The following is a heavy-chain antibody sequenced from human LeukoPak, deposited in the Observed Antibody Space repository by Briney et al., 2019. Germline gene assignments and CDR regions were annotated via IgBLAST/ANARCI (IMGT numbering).Heavy chain of an antibody. CDR2: VTGSASST. D-gene: IGHD1/OR15-1a*01. CDR1: GFTFRSYA. CDR3: ERGWNNGPIWFDR. Sequence: PGGSLRLSCAGSGFTFRSYAMSWGRQAPRKGLDWVSGVTGSASSTYYADSVKGRFTISRDNSKNILYLQMNSLRVEDTAVYYCERGWNNGPIWFDRWGQVALVTVS. V-gene: IGHV3-23*01. J-gene: IGHJ5*02.